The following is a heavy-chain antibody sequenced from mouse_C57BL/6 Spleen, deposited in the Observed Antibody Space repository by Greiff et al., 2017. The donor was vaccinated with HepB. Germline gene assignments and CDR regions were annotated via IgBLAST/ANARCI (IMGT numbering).Heavy chain of an antibody. CDR3: ARKGLYRDWYFDV. CDR2: IWSGGST. J-gene: IGHJ1*03. D-gene: IGHD3-3*01. V-gene: IGHV2-2*01. Sequence: VKLMESGPGLVQPSQSLSITCTVSGFSLTSYGVHWVRQSPGKGLEWLGVIWSGGSTDYNAAFISRLSISKDNSKSQVFFKMNSLQADDTAIYYCARKGLYRDWYFDVWGTGTTVTVSS. CDR1: GFSLTSYG.